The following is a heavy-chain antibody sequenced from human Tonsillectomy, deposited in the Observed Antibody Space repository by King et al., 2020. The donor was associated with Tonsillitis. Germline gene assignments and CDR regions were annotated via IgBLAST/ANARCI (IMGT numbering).Heavy chain of an antibody. V-gene: IGHV1-18*01. CDR2: VNTYNGNT. Sequence: QLVQSGAEVKKPGASVKVSCKASGYIFTGYGISWVRQAPGQGLEWMGWVNTYNGNTHYPQKLQGRVTMTTDTSTSTAYMDLRSLRSDDTAVYYCSRDQGSGSYSGGHFDYWGQGTLVTVSS. J-gene: IGHJ4*02. D-gene: IGHD1-26*01. CDR3: SRDQGSGSYSGGHFDY. CDR1: GYIFTGYG.